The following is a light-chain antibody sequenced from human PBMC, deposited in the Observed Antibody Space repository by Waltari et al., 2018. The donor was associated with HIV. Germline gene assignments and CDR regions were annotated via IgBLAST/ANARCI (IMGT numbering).Light chain of an antibody. CDR1: NSNIGNNA. J-gene: IGLJ2*01. CDR2: YDD. V-gene: IGLV1-36*01. Sequence: QSVLTQPPSVSEAPRQRVTISCSGSNSNIGNNAVNWYQQVPGKAPKLLIYYDDRLPSGVSDRFSGSKSVTSASLAISGLQSEDEGDFYCAAWDDSLNAVVFGGGTKLTVL. CDR3: AAWDDSLNAVV.